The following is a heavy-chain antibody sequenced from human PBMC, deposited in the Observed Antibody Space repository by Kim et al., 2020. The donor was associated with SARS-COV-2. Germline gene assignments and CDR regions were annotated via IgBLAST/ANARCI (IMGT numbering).Heavy chain of an antibody. CDR3: AREPNRHDDY. Sequence: DKYDVDSMKGRFTMSRDNAKNLLYLQMSGLRVEDTAVYYCAREPNRHDDYWGQGTLVTVSS. J-gene: IGHJ4*02. V-gene: IGHV3-7*01. CDR2: DK.